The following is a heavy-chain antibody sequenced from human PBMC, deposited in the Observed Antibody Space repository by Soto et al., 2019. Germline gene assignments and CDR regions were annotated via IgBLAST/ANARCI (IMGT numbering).Heavy chain of an antibody. V-gene: IGHV4-39*01. CDR1: GGSISSSSYY. CDR3: ARLYYDFWSGYYADAFDI. J-gene: IGHJ3*02. D-gene: IGHD3-3*01. Sequence: QLQLQESGPGLVKPSETLSLTCTVSGGSISSSSYYWGWIRQPPGKGLEWIGSIYYSGSTYYNPSLKSRVTISVDTSKNQFSLKLSSVTAADTAVYYCARLYYDFWSGYYADAFDIWGQGTMVTVSS. CDR2: IYYSGST.